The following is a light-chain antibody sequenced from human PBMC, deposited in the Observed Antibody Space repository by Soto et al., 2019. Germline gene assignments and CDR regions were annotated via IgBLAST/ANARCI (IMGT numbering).Light chain of an antibody. V-gene: IGKV1-5*01. CDR1: QTINSW. J-gene: IGKJ1*01. CDR3: QQYSSYWT. Sequence: DIQMIQYPSTLSASVGDRVTITCRASQTINSWLAWYQQKPGKAPRLLIYDASSLESGVPSRFSGSGSGTEFTLTISSLQPVDFATYYCQQYSSYWTFGQGTKVEIK. CDR2: DAS.